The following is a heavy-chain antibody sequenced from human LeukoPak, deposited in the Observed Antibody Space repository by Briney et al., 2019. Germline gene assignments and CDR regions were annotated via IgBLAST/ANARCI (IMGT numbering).Heavy chain of an antibody. D-gene: IGHD5/OR15-5a*01. CDR1: GGSISSYY. CDR2: IYYSGST. V-gene: IGHV4-59*01. CDR3: ARAGLGFDP. Sequence: SETLSLTCTVPGGSISSYYWSWIRQPPGKGLEWIGYIYYSGSTNYNPSLKSRVTMSVDTSKNQFSLKLSSVTAADTAVYYCARAGLGFDPWGQGTLVTVSS. J-gene: IGHJ5*02.